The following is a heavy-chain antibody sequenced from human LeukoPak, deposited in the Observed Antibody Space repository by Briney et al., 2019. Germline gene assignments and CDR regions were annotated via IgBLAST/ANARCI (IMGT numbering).Heavy chain of an antibody. J-gene: IGHJ4*02. CDR3: ARGAPYCSGGSCMYYFDY. D-gene: IGHD2-15*01. CDR1: GFTFSSYG. Sequence: PGGSLRLSCAASGFTFSSYGMHWVRQAPGKGLEWVAVISYDGSNKYYADSVKGRFTISRDNSKNTLYLQMNGLRAEDTAVYYCARGAPYCSGGSCMYYFDYWGQGTLVTVSS. CDR2: ISYDGSNK. V-gene: IGHV3-30*03.